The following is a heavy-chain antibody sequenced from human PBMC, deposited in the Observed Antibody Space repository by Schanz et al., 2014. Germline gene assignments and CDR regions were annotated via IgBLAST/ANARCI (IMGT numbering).Heavy chain of an antibody. CDR2: IYYSGST. Sequence: QLQMQESGPGLVKPSETLSLTCSVSGDSISSTSYYWGWIRQPPGKGLEWIGSIYYSGSTYYNASLKRRVTIPVDPSKNQSSLNLNSVTAADSAVYYCARLWGGWRIPDYWGQGTLVTVSS. V-gene: IGHV4-39*01. CDR3: ARLWGGWRIPDY. CDR1: GDSISSTSYY. J-gene: IGHJ4*02. D-gene: IGHD6-19*01.